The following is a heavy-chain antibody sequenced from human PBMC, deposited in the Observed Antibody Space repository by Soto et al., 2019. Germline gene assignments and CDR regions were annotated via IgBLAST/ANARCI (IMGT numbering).Heavy chain of an antibody. CDR1: GFTFSSYS. CDR3: ARDSSGWTRFDY. CDR2: ISSSSSYI. J-gene: IGHJ4*02. Sequence: GGSLRLSCAASGFTFSSYSMNWVRQAPGKGLEWVSSISSSSSYIYYADSVKGRFTISRDNAKNSLYLQMNSLRAEDTAVYYCARDSSGWTRFDYWGQGTLVTVSS. D-gene: IGHD6-19*01. V-gene: IGHV3-21*01.